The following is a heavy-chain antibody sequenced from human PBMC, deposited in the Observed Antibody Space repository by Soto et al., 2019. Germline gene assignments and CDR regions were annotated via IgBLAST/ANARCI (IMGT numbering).Heavy chain of an antibody. CDR1: GFSLSTSGVG. CDR2: IYLDDDK. J-gene: IGHJ4*02. Sequence: SGPTLVNPTQTLTLTCTFSGFSLSTSGVGVGWVRQPPGKALEWLVFIYLDDDKRYSPSLRSRLTITKDTSKNQVVLTMTNVDPVDTATYFCAHRRIGVSQWNYGDFDYWGQGTLVTVSS. CDR3: AHRRIGVSQWNYGDFDY. V-gene: IGHV2-5*02. D-gene: IGHD1-7*01.